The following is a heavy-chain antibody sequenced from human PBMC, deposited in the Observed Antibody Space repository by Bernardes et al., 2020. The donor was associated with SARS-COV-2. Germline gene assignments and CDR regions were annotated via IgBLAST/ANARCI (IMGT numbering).Heavy chain of an antibody. CDR2: IYYSGST. Sequence: SETLSLTCTVSGGSISSYYWSWIRQPPGKGLEWIGYIYYSGSTNYNPSLKSRVTISVDTSKNQFSLKLSSVTAADTAVSYCARGYYDFWSGYYGPHYYYYYYYMDVWGKGTTVTVSS. D-gene: IGHD3-3*01. V-gene: IGHV4-59*01. CDR3: ARGYYDFWSGYYGPHYYYYYYYMDV. J-gene: IGHJ6*03. CDR1: GGSISSYY.